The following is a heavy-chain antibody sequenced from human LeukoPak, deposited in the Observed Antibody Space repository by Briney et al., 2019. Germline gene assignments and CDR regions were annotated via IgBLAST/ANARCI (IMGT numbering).Heavy chain of an antibody. CDR3: TTARENYYDKDY. V-gene: IGHV3-23*01. CDR2: ISGSGGST. D-gene: IGHD3-22*01. Sequence: GGSLRLSCAASGFTFSTSAMIWVRQPPGKGLEWVSAISGSGGSTYYADSVKGRFTISRDNSKNTLYLQMNSLKTEDTAVYYCTTARENYYDKDYWGQGTLVTVSS. J-gene: IGHJ4*02. CDR1: GFTFSTSA.